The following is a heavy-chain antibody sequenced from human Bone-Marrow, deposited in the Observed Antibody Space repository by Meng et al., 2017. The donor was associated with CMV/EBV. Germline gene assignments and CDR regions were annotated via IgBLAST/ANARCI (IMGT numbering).Heavy chain of an antibody. CDR3: ARDFSSAIAVAGSVDD. Sequence: ASVKVSCKASGYTFTGYYMHWVRQAPGQGLEWMGWINPNSGGTNYAQKFQGRVTMTRDTSISTAYMELRSLRSDDTAVYYCARDFSSAIAVAGSVDDWGQGTRVTVSS. CDR2: INPNSGGT. CDR1: GYTFTGYY. D-gene: IGHD6-19*01. J-gene: IGHJ4*02. V-gene: IGHV1-2*02.